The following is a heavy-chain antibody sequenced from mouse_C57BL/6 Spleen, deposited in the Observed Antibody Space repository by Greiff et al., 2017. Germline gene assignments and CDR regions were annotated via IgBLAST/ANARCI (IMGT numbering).Heavy chain of an antibody. V-gene: IGHV1-59*01. CDR2: IDPSDSYT. J-gene: IGHJ2*01. CDR1: GYTFTSYW. Sequence: VQLQQPGAELVRPGTSVKLSCKASGYTFTSYWMHWVKQRPGQGLEWIGVIDPSDSYTNCNQKFKGKATLTVDTSSSTAYMQLSSLTSEDSAVYYCARGDFFDYWGQGTTLTVSS. CDR3: ARGDFFDY.